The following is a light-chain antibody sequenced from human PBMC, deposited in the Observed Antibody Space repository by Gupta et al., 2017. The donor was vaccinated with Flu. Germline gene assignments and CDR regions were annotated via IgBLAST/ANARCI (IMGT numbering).Light chain of an antibody. CDR3: QEDYQVPYN. Sequence: DIQMTQSPSSLSAFVGDRVTITCQASQDISNLVNWYQQRPGGVPRLLIYDTYSLQAGVTSRFRGTRSGTEFILTISSLQPEDIATYYCQEDYQVPYNFGQGTKVEIK. V-gene: IGKV1-33*01. J-gene: IGKJ2*01. CDR1: QDISNL. CDR2: DTY.